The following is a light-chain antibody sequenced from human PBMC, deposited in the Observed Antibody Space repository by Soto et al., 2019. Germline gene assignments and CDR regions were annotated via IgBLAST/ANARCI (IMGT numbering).Light chain of an antibody. CDR1: NIGSGS. J-gene: IGLJ2*01. CDR2: YDS. V-gene: IGLV3-21*04. CDR3: QVWDSPSDQVV. Sequence: SYMLTQPPSLSVAPGKTARITCGENNIGSGSVHWYQQKPGQAPVVVIYYDSDRPSGIPERFSGSKSENTATLTISRVDAADEADYYCQVWDSPSDQVVFGGGTKLTVL.